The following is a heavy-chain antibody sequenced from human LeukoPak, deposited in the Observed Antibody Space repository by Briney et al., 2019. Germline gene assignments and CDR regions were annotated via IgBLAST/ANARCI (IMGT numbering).Heavy chain of an antibody. V-gene: IGHV3-9*01. J-gene: IGHJ3*02. CDR3: AKDTSLYCGGDCYPDAFDI. D-gene: IGHD2-21*02. CDR2: ISWNSGSI. Sequence: PGRSLRLSCAASGFTFDDYAMHWVRQAPGKGLEWVSGISWNSGSIGYADSVKGRFTISRDNAKNSLYLQMNSLRAEDTALYYCAKDTSLYCGGDCYPDAFDIWGQGTMVTVSS. CDR1: GFTFDDYA.